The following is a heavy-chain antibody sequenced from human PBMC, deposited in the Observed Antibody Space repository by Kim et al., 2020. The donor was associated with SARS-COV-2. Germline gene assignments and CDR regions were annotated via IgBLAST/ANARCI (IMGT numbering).Heavy chain of an antibody. V-gene: IGHV3-7*03. D-gene: IGHD1-26*01. CDR3: AREGVGASGFDY. J-gene: IGHJ4*02. Sequence: YYVDSVKGRFTISRDNAKNSLYLQMNGLRAEDTAVYYCAREGVGASGFDYWGQGTLVTVSS.